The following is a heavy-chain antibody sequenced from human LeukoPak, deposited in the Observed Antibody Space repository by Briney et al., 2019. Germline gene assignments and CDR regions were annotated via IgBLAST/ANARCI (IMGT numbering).Heavy chain of an antibody. V-gene: IGHV4-61*02. CDR3: ARGSGPNDY. J-gene: IGHJ4*02. Sequence: SETLSLTCTVSGGSISSGSYYWSWIRQPAGKGLEWIGRIYTSGSTNYNPSLKSRVTISLDTSKNQFSLKLSSVTAADTAVYYCARGSGPNDYWGQGTLVTVSS. D-gene: IGHD3-3*01. CDR1: GGSISSGSYY. CDR2: IYTSGST.